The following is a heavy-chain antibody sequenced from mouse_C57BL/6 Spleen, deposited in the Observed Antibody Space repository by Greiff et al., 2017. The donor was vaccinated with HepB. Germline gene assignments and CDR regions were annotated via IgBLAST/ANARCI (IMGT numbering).Heavy chain of an antibody. J-gene: IGHJ4*01. Sequence: EVQLQESGPGLVKPSQSLSLTCSVTGYSITSGYYWNWIRQFPGNKLEWMGYISYDGSNNYNPSLKNRISITRDTSKNQFFLKLNSVTTEDTATYYCANYYGRSYAMDYWGQGTSVTVSS. CDR3: ANYYGRSYAMDY. V-gene: IGHV3-6*01. CDR2: ISYDGSN. CDR1: GYSITSGYY. D-gene: IGHD1-1*01.